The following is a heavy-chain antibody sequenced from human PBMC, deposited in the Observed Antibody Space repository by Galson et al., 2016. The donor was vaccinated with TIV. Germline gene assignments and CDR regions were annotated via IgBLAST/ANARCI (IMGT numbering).Heavy chain of an antibody. CDR3: ARSRSSGWYTYLDF. Sequence: SVKVSCKASGYTFTNYFMHWVRQAPGQGLEWMGIIHPNGGSTSYAQKFKGRVTMTRDTSTSTVYKEMSSLRSEDTAVYYCARSRSSGWYTYLDFWGQGTLVTVSS. CDR2: IHPNGGST. V-gene: IGHV1-46*01. CDR1: GYTFTNYF. D-gene: IGHD6-19*01. J-gene: IGHJ4*02.